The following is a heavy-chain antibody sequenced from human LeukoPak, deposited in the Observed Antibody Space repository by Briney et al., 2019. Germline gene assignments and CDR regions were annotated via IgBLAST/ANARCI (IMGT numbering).Heavy chain of an antibody. J-gene: IGHJ4*02. Sequence: PGGSLRLSCASSLLTASSNYMSSVRHAPGKWLEWVSVIHTDGGTYYADSVQGRFTIPTPNTKSTVYLQMNSLRAEDTAVYYCSRALQHDYGDFRTKYFVSWGQGTLVTVCS. D-gene: IGHD4-17*01. CDR2: IHTDGGT. CDR1: LLTASSNY. CDR3: SRALQHDYGDFRTKYFVS. V-gene: IGHV3-53*01.